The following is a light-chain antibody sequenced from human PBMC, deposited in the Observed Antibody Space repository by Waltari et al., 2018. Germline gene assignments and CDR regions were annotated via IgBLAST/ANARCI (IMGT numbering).Light chain of an antibody. CDR1: QNIGKY. Sequence: DIQMTQSPSSLSASIGDRVTITCRASQNIGKYLNWYQHKPGKAPKLLIYAASSLLSGVPSRFSGSGSGTDFTFTISSLQPEDFATYYCQQSSSTPQCTFGQGTRLEIK. J-gene: IGKJ5*01. V-gene: IGKV1-39*01. CDR2: AAS. CDR3: QQSSSTPQCT.